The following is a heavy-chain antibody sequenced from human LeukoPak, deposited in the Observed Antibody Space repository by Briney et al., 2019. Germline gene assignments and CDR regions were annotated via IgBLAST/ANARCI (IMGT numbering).Heavy chain of an antibody. CDR1: GFTFSSYW. CDR2: ISGSGGST. D-gene: IGHD6-13*01. V-gene: IGHV3-23*01. J-gene: IGHJ4*02. Sequence: GGSLRLSCAASGFTFSSYWMSWVRQAPGKGLEWVSAISGSGGSTYYADSVKGRFTISRDNSKNTLYLQMNSLRAEDTAVHYCAKNCLAAAGIDFDYWGQGTLVTVSS. CDR3: AKNCLAAAGIDFDY.